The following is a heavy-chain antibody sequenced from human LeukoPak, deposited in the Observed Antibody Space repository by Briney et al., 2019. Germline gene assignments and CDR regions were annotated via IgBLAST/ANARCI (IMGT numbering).Heavy chain of an antibody. V-gene: IGHV5-51*01. Sequence: KGGESLKISCRGSEYRSTNYWIGWVRQMPGKGLEWMGIIYPGDSDIRYSPSFQGQVTISADKSISTAYLQWSSLKASDTAMYYCVRPGGSSWYPDYWGQGTLVIVSS. CDR3: VRPGGSSWYPDY. D-gene: IGHD6-13*01. CDR1: EYRSTNYW. CDR2: IYPGDSDI. J-gene: IGHJ4*02.